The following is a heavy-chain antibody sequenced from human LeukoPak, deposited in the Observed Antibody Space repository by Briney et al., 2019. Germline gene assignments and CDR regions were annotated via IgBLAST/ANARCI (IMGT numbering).Heavy chain of an antibody. D-gene: IGHD3-3*01. CDR1: GGSISSGSYY. Sequence: PSETLSLTCTVSGGSISSGSYYWSWIRQPAGKGLEWIGYIYYSGSTNYNPSLKSRVTISVDTSKNQFSLKLSSVTAADTAVYYCARESEELRPYYYYYMDVWGKGTTVTVSS. J-gene: IGHJ6*03. CDR3: ARESEELRPYYYYYMDV. CDR2: IYYSGST. V-gene: IGHV4-61*10.